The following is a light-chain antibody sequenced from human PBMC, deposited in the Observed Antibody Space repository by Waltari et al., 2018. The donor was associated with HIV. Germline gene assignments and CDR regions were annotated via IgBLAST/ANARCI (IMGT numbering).Light chain of an antibody. V-gene: IGLV1-40*01. J-gene: IGLJ2*01. CDR2: GNS. CDR1: SSNIGAGYA. CDR3: QSYDNSLRGSV. Sequence: QSVLTQPPSVSGAPGPRVTFSCTGSSSNIGAGYAVHWYQQLPGTAPKLLIYGNSNRPSGVPDRFSGSKSGTSASLAITGLQAEDEADYYCQSYDNSLRGSVFGGGTKLTVL.